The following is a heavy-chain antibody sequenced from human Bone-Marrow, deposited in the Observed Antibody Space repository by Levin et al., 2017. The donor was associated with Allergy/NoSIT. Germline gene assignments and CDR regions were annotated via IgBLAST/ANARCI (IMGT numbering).Heavy chain of an antibody. CDR2: MNPNSGNT. V-gene: IGHV1-8*01. Sequence: GESLKISCKASGYTFTSYDINWVRQATGQGLEWMGWMNPNSGNTGYAQKFQGRVTMTRNTSISTAYMELSSLRSEDTAVYYCARGRLGYSSSSGRFDPWGQGTLVTVSS. D-gene: IGHD6-6*01. CDR3: ARGRLGYSSSSGRFDP. CDR1: GYTFTSYD. J-gene: IGHJ5*02.